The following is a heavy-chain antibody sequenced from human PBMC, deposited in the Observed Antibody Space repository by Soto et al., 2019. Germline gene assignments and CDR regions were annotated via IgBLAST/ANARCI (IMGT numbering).Heavy chain of an antibody. D-gene: IGHD3-10*01. J-gene: IGHJ4*02. CDR3: AGGAGSGSYSD. V-gene: IGHV4-4*02. CDR1: SLSIRSSTW. CDR2: IYHAGSP. Sequence: QVQLQESGPGLVKPSGTLSLTCAVSSLSIRSSTWWTWVRQSPGKGPEWIGEIYHAGSPSYNPSLKSRVTISVDTSKNQFSLKLTSVTAADTAVYYCAGGAGSGSYSDWGQGTLVTVSS.